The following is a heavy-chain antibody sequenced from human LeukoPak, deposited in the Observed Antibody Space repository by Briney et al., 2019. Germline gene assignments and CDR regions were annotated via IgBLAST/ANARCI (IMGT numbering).Heavy chain of an antibody. CDR2: IYTSGGT. CDR1: GGSFSSYY. J-gene: IGHJ3*02. V-gene: IGHV4-59*10. Sequence: SETLSLTCAVYGGSFSSYYWSWIRQPAGKGLEWIGRIYTSGGTNYNPSLKSRVTMSGDTSKNQFSLKLSSVTAADTAVYYCASRISVTTDIWGQGTMVTVSS. CDR3: ASRISVTTDI. D-gene: IGHD4-17*01.